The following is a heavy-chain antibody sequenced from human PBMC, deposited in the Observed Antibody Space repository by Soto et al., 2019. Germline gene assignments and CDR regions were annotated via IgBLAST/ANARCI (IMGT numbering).Heavy chain of an antibody. CDR2: ISGSGDST. CDR1: GFTFSSYA. D-gene: IGHD1-26*01. V-gene: IGHV3-23*01. CDR3: ARRGSGSYYDY. Sequence: EVQLLESGGGLVQPGGSLRLSCAASGFTFSSYAMRWVRQAPVKGLEWVSAISGSGDSTYYADSVKGRFTISRDNSRNTLYLQMNGVIGVDTAVYDCARRGSGSYYDYWGQGTLVTVSS. J-gene: IGHJ4*02.